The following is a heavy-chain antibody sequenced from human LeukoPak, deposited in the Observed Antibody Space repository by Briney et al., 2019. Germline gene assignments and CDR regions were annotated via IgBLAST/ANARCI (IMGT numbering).Heavy chain of an antibody. CDR1: GFTFSSYS. CDR3: ARGIRHCSSTSCYTNYYYMDV. V-gene: IGHV3-21*01. CDR2: ISSSSSYI. D-gene: IGHD2-2*02. J-gene: IGHJ6*03. Sequence: GGSLRLSCAASGFTFSSYSMNWARQAPGKGLEWVSSISSSSSYIYYADSVKGRFTISRDNAKNSLYLQMNSLRAEDTAVYYCARGIRHCSSTSCYTNYYYMDVWGKGTTVTVSS.